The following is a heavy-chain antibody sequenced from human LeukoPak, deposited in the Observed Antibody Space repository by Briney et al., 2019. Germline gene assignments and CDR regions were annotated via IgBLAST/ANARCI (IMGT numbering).Heavy chain of an antibody. CDR3: ARDRQVAVGYFDY. J-gene: IGHJ4*02. Sequence: PSETLSLTCTVSGGSISSGGYHWSWIRQHPGKGLEWIGYIYYSGSTYYNPSLKSRVTISVDTSKNQFSLKLSSVTAADTAVYYCARDRQVAVGYFDYWGQGTLVTVSS. V-gene: IGHV4-31*03. D-gene: IGHD3-10*01. CDR2: IYYSGST. CDR1: GGSISSGGYH.